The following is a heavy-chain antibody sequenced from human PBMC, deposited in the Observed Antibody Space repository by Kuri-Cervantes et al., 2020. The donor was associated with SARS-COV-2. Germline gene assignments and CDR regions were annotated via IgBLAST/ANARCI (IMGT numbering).Heavy chain of an antibody. V-gene: IGHV4-34*01. Sequence: GSLRLSCAVYGGSFSGYYWSWIRQPPGKGLEWIGEINHSGSTNYNPSLKSRVTISVDTSKNQFSLKLSSVTAADTAMYYCASRSNWNYDYWGQGTLVTVSS. CDR3: ASRSNWNYDY. D-gene: IGHD1-7*01. CDR2: INHSGST. CDR1: GGSFSGYY. J-gene: IGHJ4*02.